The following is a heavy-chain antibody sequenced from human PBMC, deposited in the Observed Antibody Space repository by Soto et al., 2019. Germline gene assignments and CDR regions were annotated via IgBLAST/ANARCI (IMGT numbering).Heavy chain of an antibody. Sequence: GESLKISCKGSGYSFTSYWIGWVCQMPGKGLEWMGIIYPGDSDTRYSPSFQGQVTISADKSIRTAYLQWGSLKASDTAMYYWARRLYSGSYYRYYYGMEVWGQGTTVTVSS. D-gene: IGHD1-26*01. CDR3: ARRLYSGSYYRYYYGMEV. CDR2: IYPGDSDT. V-gene: IGHV5-51*01. J-gene: IGHJ6*02. CDR1: GYSFTSYW.